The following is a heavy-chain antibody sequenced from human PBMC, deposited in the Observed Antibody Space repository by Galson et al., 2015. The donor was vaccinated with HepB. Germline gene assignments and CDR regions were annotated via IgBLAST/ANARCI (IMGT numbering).Heavy chain of an antibody. CDR2: TSYRSEWYN. J-gene: IGHJ4*02. V-gene: IGHV6-1*01. CDR1: GDSVSSNSAT. CDR3: ARISYDSRGYYPNHFDY. Sequence: CAISGDSVSSNSATWNWIRQSPSRGLEGLGRTSYRSEWYNDYAVSVKSRITINPDTSRNQFSLQLNSVTPEDTAVYYCARISYDSRGYYPNHFDYWGQGTVVTVSS. D-gene: IGHD3-22*01.